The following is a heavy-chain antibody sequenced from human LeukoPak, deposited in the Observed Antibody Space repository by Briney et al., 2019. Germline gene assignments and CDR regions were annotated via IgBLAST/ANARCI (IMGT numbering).Heavy chain of an antibody. CDR3: ARARYSSSWACDY. CDR2: IYYSGST. D-gene: IGHD6-13*01. J-gene: IGHJ4*02. V-gene: IGHV4-59*01. Sequence: SSETLSLTCTVSGGSISSYYWSWIRQPPGKGLEWIGYIYYSGSTNYNPSLKSRVTISVDTSKNQFSLKLSSVTAADTAVYYCARARYSSSWACDYWGQGTLVTVSS. CDR1: GGSISSYY.